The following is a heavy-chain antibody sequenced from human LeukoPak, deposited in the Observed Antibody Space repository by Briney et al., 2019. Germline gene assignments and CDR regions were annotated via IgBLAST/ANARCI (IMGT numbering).Heavy chain of an antibody. CDR1: GDTFTSYY. V-gene: IGHV1-46*01. J-gene: IGHJ3*02. Sequence: ASVKVSCKASGDTFTSYYMHWVRQAPGQGLQWMGIMNPSGGRTSYAQKFQGRVTMTRDMSTSTVYMELSSLRSEDTAVYYCARGRHYYDSSDYYYEGGAFDIWGQGTMVTVSS. CDR2: MNPSGGRT. CDR3: ARGRHYYDSSDYYYEGGAFDI. D-gene: IGHD3-22*01.